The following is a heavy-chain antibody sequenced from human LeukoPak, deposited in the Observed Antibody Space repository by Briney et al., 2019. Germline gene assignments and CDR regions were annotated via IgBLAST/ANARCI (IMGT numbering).Heavy chain of an antibody. J-gene: IGHJ5*02. CDR3: ARGDRSGNYYGSGSP. CDR1: GFTFSSYS. Sequence: PGGSLRLSCAASGFTFSSYSMNWVRQAPGKRLEWVSSISSSSSYIYYADSVKGRFTISRDNAKNSLYLQMNSLRAEDTAVYYCARGDRSGNYYGSGSPWGQGTLVTVSS. CDR2: ISSSSSYI. V-gene: IGHV3-21*01. D-gene: IGHD3-10*01.